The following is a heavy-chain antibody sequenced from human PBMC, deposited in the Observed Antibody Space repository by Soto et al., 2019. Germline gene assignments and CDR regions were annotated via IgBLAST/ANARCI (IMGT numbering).Heavy chain of an antibody. CDR1: GDSGSSNSAA. Sequence: QVQLQQSGPGLVKPLQTLSLTCSISGDSGSSNSAAWNWIRQSPSRGLEWLGRTYYRSKWSNDYAVAPKSRININLDSSNNQCSLQLTSVTHDDTAVYYCATVEGTTGIQVDCYYGMDVWGQGTTVTVSS. J-gene: IGHJ6*02. CDR2: TYYRSKWSN. V-gene: IGHV6-1*01. CDR3: ATVEGTTGIQVDCYYGMDV. D-gene: IGHD1-1*01.